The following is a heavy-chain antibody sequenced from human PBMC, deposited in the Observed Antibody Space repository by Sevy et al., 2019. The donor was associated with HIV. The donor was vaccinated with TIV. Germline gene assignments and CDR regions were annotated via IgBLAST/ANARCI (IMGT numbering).Heavy chain of an antibody. Sequence: GGSLRLSCAASGFTFSSYAMHWVRQAPGKGLEWVAVISYDGSNKYYADSVKGRFTISRDNSKNTLYLQMNSLRAEDTAVYYSARDLGRGGVAEVYGAFDIWGQGTMVTVSS. D-gene: IGHD2-8*01. J-gene: IGHJ3*02. CDR3: ARDLGRGGVAEVYGAFDI. CDR2: ISYDGSNK. V-gene: IGHV3-30-3*01. CDR1: GFTFSSYA.